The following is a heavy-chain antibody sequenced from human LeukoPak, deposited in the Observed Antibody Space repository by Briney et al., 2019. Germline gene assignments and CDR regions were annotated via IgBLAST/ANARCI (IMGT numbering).Heavy chain of an antibody. Sequence: ASVKVSCKASGYTFTGYYMHWVRQAPGQWLEWMGWINPNSGGTNYAQKFQGRVTMTRDTSISTAYMELSRLRSDDTAVYYCARGFAYYDFWSGSPAFDYWGQGTLVTVSS. D-gene: IGHD3-3*01. CDR2: INPNSGGT. CDR3: ARGFAYYDFWSGSPAFDY. CDR1: GYTFTGYY. V-gene: IGHV1-2*02. J-gene: IGHJ4*02.